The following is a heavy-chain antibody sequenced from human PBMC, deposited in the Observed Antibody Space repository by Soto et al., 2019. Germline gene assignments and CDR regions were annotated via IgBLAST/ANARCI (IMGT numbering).Heavy chain of an antibody. J-gene: IGHJ5*02. CDR2: VNHSGST. CDR1: GESVNSYYY. Sequence: PSETLSLTCAVYGESVNSYYYWTWIRQPPGKGLEWIGEVNHSGSTNYNPSLKSRVTISVDTSKNQFSLKLSSVTAADTAVYYCARGGGDNWNLRWFDPWGQGTLVTVSS. CDR3: ARGGGDNWNLRWFDP. D-gene: IGHD1-20*01. V-gene: IGHV4-34*01.